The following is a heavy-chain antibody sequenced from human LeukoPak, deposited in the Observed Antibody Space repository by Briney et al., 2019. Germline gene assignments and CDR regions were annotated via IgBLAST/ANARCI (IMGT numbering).Heavy chain of an antibody. CDR1: GGSFSGYY. Sequence: PSETLSLTCAVYGGSFSGYYWSWIRQPPGKGLEWIGEINHSGSTNYNPSLKSRVTISVDTSKNQFSLKLSSVTAADTAVYYCASGGIAMGHGWFDPWGQGTLVTVSS. CDR3: ASGGIAMGHGWFDP. D-gene: IGHD5-18*01. CDR2: INHSGST. J-gene: IGHJ5*02. V-gene: IGHV4-34*01.